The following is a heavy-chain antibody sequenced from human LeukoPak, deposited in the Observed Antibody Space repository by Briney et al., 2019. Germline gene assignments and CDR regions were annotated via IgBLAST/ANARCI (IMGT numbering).Heavy chain of an antibody. CDR3: ASREIAARPPGGYYYYMDV. Sequence: SETLSLTCTVSGGSISSYYWSWIRQPPGKGLEWIGYIYTSGSTNYNPSLKSRVTISVDTSKNQFSLKLSSVTAADTAVYYCASREIAARPPGGYYYYMDVWGKGTTVTVSS. V-gene: IGHV4-4*09. D-gene: IGHD6-6*01. CDR2: IYTSGST. CDR1: GGSISSYY. J-gene: IGHJ6*03.